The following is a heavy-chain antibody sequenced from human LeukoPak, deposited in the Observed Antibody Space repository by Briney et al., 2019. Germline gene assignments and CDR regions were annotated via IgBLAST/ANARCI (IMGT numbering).Heavy chain of an antibody. J-gene: IGHJ4*02. Sequence: GASVKVSCKASGYTFTDYYIHWVRQAPGQGLEWMGWINPKSGDTNYAQNFQGRVTMTRGTSISTAYMELSRLTSDDTAVYYCARARETSSGYYPFDYWAREPWSQSPQ. D-gene: IGHD3-22*01. CDR1: GYTFTDYY. V-gene: IGHV1-2*02. CDR2: INPKSGDT. CDR3: ARARETSSGYYPFDY.